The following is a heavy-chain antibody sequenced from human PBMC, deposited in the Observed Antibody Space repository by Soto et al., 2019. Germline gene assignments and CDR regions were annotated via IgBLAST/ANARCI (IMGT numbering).Heavy chain of an antibody. V-gene: IGHV3-23*01. D-gene: IGHD6-19*01. CDR1: GFTFKNYA. Sequence: GGSLRLSCAASGFTFKNYAMSWVRQAPGKGLEWVSVIVGSGTTTYYADSMKGRFTISRDNSKNTLYLQMNTLRAEDTAVYYCATGIGVTEDAFDFWAQGTIVTVSS. CDR2: IVGSGTTT. CDR3: ATGIGVTEDAFDF. J-gene: IGHJ3*01.